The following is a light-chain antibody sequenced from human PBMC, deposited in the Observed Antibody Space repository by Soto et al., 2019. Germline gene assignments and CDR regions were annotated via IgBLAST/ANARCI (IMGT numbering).Light chain of an antibody. V-gene: IGKV1-5*01. CDR2: DAS. CDR1: QTISNW. CDR3: QQYNSDST. Sequence: DIQMTQSPSTLSASVGDRVTITCRASQTISNWLAWYQQKPGKAPKLLIYDASSLERGVPSRFSGGGFGTEFTLTISSLQPDDFATYYCQQYNSDSTFGQGTKVDIK. J-gene: IGKJ1*01.